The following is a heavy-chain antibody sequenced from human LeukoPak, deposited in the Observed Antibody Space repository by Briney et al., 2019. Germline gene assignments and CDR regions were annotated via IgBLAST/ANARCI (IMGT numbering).Heavy chain of an antibody. V-gene: IGHV1-8*01. CDR2: LNPNSGNT. D-gene: IGHD2-15*01. Sequence: ASVKVSCKASGYTFTSYDINWVRQATGQGLEWMGWLNPNSGNTGYAQKFQGRVTMTRNTSISTAYMELSSLRSEDTAVYYCARAGGYCGRISCPYYFDYWGQGSLVAVSS. CDR1: GYTFTSYD. CDR3: ARAGGYCGRISCPYYFDY. J-gene: IGHJ4*02.